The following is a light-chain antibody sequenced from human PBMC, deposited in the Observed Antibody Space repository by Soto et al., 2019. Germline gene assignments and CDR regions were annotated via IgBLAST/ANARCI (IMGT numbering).Light chain of an antibody. J-gene: IGLJ2*01. Sequence: QSALTQPASVSGSPGQSITISCTGTSSDVGGYNSVSWYQQHPGKAPKVMIYDVSNRPSGVSNRFSGSKSGNTASLTISGLQAEDEADYYCSSYTTSNTLVFGGGTKVTVL. V-gene: IGLV2-14*03. CDR1: SSDVGGYNS. CDR3: SSYTTSNTLV. CDR2: DVS.